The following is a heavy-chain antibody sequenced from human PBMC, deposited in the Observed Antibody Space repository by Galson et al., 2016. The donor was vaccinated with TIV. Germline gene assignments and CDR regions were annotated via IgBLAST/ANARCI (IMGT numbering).Heavy chain of an antibody. CDR2: ISYDETNQ. CDR1: GFTFQNYP. J-gene: IGHJ4*02. Sequence: SLRLSCAASGFTFQNYPMHWVRQAPGKGLEWVAVISYDETNQFYADSVRGRFAISRDNSKSTVYLEMNSLRTDDSGVYYCARADRPFTVRVSYLKDWGQGTLVTVSS. D-gene: IGHD4-11*01. CDR3: ARADRPFTVRVSYLKD. V-gene: IGHV3-30*09.